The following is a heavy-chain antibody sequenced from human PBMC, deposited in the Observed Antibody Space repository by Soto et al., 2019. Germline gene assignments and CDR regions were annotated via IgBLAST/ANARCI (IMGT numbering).Heavy chain of an antibody. J-gene: IGHJ5*02. Sequence: EVQLVESGGGLVQPGGSLRLSCAASGFTFSGSAMHWVRQASGKGMEWVGRIRSKPNNHATTYGASVKGRFIISRDDSKNTTYLQMNNLKEEDTAVYYCARLGLAVAGIPGDTWGQGTLVTVSS. CDR3: ARLGLAVAGIPGDT. D-gene: IGHD6-19*01. CDR2: IRSKPNNHAT. V-gene: IGHV3-73*02. CDR1: GFTFSGSA.